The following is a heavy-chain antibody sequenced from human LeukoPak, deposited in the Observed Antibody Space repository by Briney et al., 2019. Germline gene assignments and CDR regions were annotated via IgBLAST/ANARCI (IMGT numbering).Heavy chain of an antibody. CDR1: GGSISSYY. D-gene: IGHD3-22*01. Sequence: SETLSLTCTVSGGSISSYYWSWIRQPPGKGLEWIGYIYYSGSTNYNPSLKSRVTISVDTSKNQFSLKLSSVTAADTAVYYCARAGLSYYDSSGYYPFDYWGQGTLVTVSS. J-gene: IGHJ4*02. V-gene: IGHV4-59*01. CDR2: IYYSGST. CDR3: ARAGLSYYDSSGYYPFDY.